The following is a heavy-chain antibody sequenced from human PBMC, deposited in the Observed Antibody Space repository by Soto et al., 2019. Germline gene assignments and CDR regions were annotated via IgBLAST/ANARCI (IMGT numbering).Heavy chain of an antibody. Sequence: GGSLRLSCAASGFTFSSYWMSWVRQAPGKGLEWVANIKQDGSEKYYVDSVKGRFTISRDNAKNSLYLQMNSLRAEDTAVYYCARDLYYYDSSGTFDYWGQGTLVTVSS. CDR1: GFTFSSYW. CDR2: IKQDGSEK. D-gene: IGHD3-22*01. J-gene: IGHJ4*02. V-gene: IGHV3-7*01. CDR3: ARDLYYYDSSGTFDY.